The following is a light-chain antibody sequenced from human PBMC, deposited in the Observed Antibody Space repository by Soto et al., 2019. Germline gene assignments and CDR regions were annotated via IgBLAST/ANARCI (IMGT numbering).Light chain of an antibody. CDR2: SNN. CDR1: SSNIGSNY. J-gene: IGLJ2*01. Sequence: QSVLTQPPSASGTPGQTVTISCSGSSSNIGSNYVYWYQHLPGTAPKLLIYSNNQRPSGVPDRFSGSKSGTSASLAISGLRSEDEADYYCATWDDSLSGQVFGGGTKLTVL. CDR3: ATWDDSLSGQV. V-gene: IGLV1-47*02.